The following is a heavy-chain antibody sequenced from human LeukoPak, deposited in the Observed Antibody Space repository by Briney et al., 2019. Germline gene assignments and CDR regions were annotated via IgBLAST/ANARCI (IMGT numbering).Heavy chain of an antibody. Sequence: ASVKVSCKASGYTFTSYGISWVRQAPGQGLEWMGWISAYNGSTNYAQKLQGRVTMTTDTSTSTAYMELRSLRSDDTAVYYCARERLRLGELSSSSSDYWGQGTLVTVSS. D-gene: IGHD3-16*02. J-gene: IGHJ4*02. CDR1: GYTFTSYG. CDR2: ISAYNGST. CDR3: ARERLRLGELSSSSSDY. V-gene: IGHV1-18*01.